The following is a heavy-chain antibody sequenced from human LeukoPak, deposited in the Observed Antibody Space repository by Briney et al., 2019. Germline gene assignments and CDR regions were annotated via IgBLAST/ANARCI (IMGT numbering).Heavy chain of an antibody. CDR2: ICTSGST. D-gene: IGHD4-11*01. CDR3: ARELAYSKYVEY. Sequence: SETLSLTCTGSGGSISSGSYCWGWIRQPAGKGLERIGRICTSGSTNYNPSLKSRVTISVDTSKNQFSLKLSSVTAADTAVYYCARELAYSKYVEYWGQGTLVTVSS. CDR1: GGSISSGSYC. V-gene: IGHV4-61*02. J-gene: IGHJ4*02.